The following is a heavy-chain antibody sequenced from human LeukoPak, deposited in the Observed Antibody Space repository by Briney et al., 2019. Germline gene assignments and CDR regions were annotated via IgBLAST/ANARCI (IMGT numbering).Heavy chain of an antibody. CDR3: VQETGHNWGYLDY. CDR1: GFIFSIYA. V-gene: IGHV3-23*01. Sequence: GGSLRLSCAASGFIFSIYAMSWVRQAPGKGLEWVSSVTNSGGSTYYADSVKGRFAISGDNSKNTLYLQMNTLRADDTAVYYCVQETGHNWGYLDYWGQGTLVTVSS. J-gene: IGHJ4*02. D-gene: IGHD1-1*01. CDR2: VTNSGGST.